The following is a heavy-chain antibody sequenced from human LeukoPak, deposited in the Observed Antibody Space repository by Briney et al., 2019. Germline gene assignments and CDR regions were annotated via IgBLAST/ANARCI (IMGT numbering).Heavy chain of an antibody. CDR2: ISYDGSNK. Sequence: GGSLRLSCAAPGFTFSSYGMHWVRQAPGKGLEWVAVISYDGSNKYYADSVKGRFTISRDNSKNTLYLQMNSLRAEDTAVYYCAKDWESAFDIWGQGTMVTVSS. V-gene: IGHV3-30*18. CDR1: GFTFSSYG. J-gene: IGHJ3*02. CDR3: AKDWESAFDI. D-gene: IGHD1-26*01.